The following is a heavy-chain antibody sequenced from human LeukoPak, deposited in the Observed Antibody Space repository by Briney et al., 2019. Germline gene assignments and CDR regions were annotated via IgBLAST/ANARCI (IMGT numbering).Heavy chain of an antibody. CDR1: GFTFSSYA. J-gene: IGHJ4*02. Sequence: GGSLRLSCAASGFTFSSYAMSWVRQAPGKGLEWVGRIKSKTDGGTTDYAAPVKGRFTISRDDSKNTLYLQMNSLKTEDTAVYYCTTPSYGDYPLDYWGQGTLVTVSS. CDR3: TTPSYGDYPLDY. V-gene: IGHV3-15*01. D-gene: IGHD4-17*01. CDR2: IKSKTDGGTT.